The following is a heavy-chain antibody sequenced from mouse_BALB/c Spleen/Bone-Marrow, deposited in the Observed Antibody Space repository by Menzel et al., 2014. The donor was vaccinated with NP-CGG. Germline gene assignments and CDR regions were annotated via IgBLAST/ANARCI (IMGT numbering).Heavy chain of an antibody. Sequence: LMESGAELMKPGASVKLSCTASGFNIKDTYMHWVKQRPEQGLEWIGRIDPANGNTKYDPKFQGKATITADTSSNTAYLQLSSLTSEDTAVYYCARGYDGFAYWGQGTLVTVSA. D-gene: IGHD2-2*01. CDR1: GFNIKDTY. V-gene: IGHV14-3*02. CDR2: IDPANGNT. CDR3: ARGYDGFAY. J-gene: IGHJ3*01.